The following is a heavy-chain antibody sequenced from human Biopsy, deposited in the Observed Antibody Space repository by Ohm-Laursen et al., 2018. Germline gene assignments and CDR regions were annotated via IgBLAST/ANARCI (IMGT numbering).Heavy chain of an antibody. D-gene: IGHD1-1*01. J-gene: IGHJ4*02. CDR1: GGTFTNYA. V-gene: IGHV1-24*01. CDR2: FAPENGKT. CDR3: AADINVWNVNY. Sequence: SVKVSCKASGGTFTNYAISWVRQAPGKGLEWMGGFAPENGKTIYAQKFQGRVTMTEDTSTDTAYMELSSLRSEDTAVYYCAADINVWNVNYWGQGTQVTVSS.